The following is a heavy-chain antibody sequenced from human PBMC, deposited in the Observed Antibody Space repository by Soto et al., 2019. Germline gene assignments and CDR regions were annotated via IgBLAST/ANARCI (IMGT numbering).Heavy chain of an antibody. D-gene: IGHD5-12*01. Sequence: QVHLQESGPGLVKPSQTLSLTCTVSGGSIISGGYYWSWIRQHPGKGLEWIGYIYYNGSPYYNPSLKSRVTISLDTSKNQFSMNLRSETAADTGVYYCARGVRGYSVYDPPDYGGQGTLVTVSS. V-gene: IGHV4-31*03. CDR1: GGSIISGGYY. CDR2: IYYNGSP. CDR3: ARGVRGYSVYDPPDY. J-gene: IGHJ4*02.